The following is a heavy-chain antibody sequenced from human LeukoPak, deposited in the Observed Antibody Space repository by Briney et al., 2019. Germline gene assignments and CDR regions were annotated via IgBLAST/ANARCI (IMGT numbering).Heavy chain of an antibody. CDR2: IIPIFGTA. CDR1: GGTFSSYA. CDR3: ARDAGGELLYAFDI. J-gene: IGHJ3*02. D-gene: IGHD3-10*01. V-gene: IGHV1-69*05. Sequence: ASVKVSCKASGGTFSSYAISWVRQAPGQGLEWMGGIIPIFGTANYAQKFQGRVTITTDESTSTAYMELSSLGSEDTAVYYCARDAGGELLYAFDIWGQGTMVTVSS.